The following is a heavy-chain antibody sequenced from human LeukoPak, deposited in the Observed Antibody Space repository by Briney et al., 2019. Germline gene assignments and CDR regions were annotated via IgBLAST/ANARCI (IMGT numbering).Heavy chain of an antibody. CDR2: ISGSGGST. CDR3: ARAWQKRVVVVAALDY. J-gene: IGHJ4*02. Sequence: GGSLRLSCAASGFTFSSYAMSWVRQAPGKGLEWVSAISGSGGSTYYADSVKGRFTISRDNSKNTLYLQMNSLRAEDTAVYYCARAWQKRVVVVAALDYWGQGTLVTVSS. CDR1: GFTFSSYA. V-gene: IGHV3-23*01. D-gene: IGHD2-15*01.